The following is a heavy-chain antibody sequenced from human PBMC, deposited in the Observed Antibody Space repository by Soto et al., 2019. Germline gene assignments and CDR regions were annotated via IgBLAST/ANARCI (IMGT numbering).Heavy chain of an antibody. CDR3: ERDGEKNFFFFGGYNNKKYTFQVWAV. CDR1: GDSVSSNSAA. V-gene: IGHV6-1*01. J-gene: IGHJ6*03. D-gene: IGHD3-22*01. Sequence: SQTLSLTCAISGDSVSSNSAAWNWIRQSPSRGLEWLGRTYYRSKWYNDYAVSVKSRITINPDTSKNQFSLQLNSVTPEDTAVNYCERDGEKNFFFFGGYNNKKYTFQVWAVGVNGSTVPVS. CDR2: TYYRSKWYN.